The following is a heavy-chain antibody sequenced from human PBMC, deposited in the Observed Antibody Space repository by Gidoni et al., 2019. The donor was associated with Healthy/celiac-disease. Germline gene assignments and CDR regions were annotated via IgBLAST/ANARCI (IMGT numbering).Heavy chain of an antibody. V-gene: IGHV4-4*07. J-gene: IGHJ4*02. D-gene: IGHD3-3*01. CDR3: ARVLRSGGRLYYFDY. Sequence: QVQLQESCPGLVTPSETLSLPCPVSGRSTSSYYWFWLRQPAGKGLAWIGSIYTSGSTNYNPALKSRVTMSVDTSKNQFSLKLSSVTAADTAVYYCARVLRSGGRLYYFDYWGQGTLVTVSS. CDR1: GRSTSSYY. CDR2: IYTSGST.